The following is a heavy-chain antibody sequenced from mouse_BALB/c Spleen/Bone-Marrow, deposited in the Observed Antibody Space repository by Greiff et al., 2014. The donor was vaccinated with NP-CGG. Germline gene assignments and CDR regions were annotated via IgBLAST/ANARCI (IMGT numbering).Heavy chain of an antibody. J-gene: IGHJ4*01. Sequence: VQLQQSGAELVRPGTSVKVSCKASGYAFTNYLIEWVKQRPGQGLEWIGVINPGSGGTNYNEKFKCKATLTADKSSSTAYMQLSSLTSDDSAVYFCARRDYAMDYWGQGTSVTVSS. V-gene: IGHV1-54*01. CDR2: INPGSGGT. CDR1: GYAFTNYL. CDR3: ARRDYAMDY.